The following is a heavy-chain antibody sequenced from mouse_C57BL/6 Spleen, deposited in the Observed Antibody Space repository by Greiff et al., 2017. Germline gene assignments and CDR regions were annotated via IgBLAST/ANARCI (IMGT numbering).Heavy chain of an antibody. CDR1: GYTFTDYT. V-gene: IGHV1-78*01. CDR3: ARDWERDYFDY. CDR2: IYPSDGST. D-gene: IGHD4-1*01. J-gene: IGHJ2*01. Sequence: QVQLQQSDAELVKPGASVKISCKVSGYTFTDYTIHWMKQRPEQGLEWIGNIYPSDGSTKYNEKFKGKATLTADKSSSTDYMQLNSLTSEDSAVYFCARDWERDYFDYWGQGTTVTVSS.